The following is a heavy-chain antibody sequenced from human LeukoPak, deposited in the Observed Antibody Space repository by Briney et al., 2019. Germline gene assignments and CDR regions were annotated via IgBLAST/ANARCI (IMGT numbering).Heavy chain of an antibody. J-gene: IGHJ4*02. V-gene: IGHV3-30*18. CDR1: GFTFRNYA. Sequence: PGRALRLSCAASGFTFRNYAMYWVRQAPGKGLEWVAFTNYDGSDRCYADFVKGRFTVSRDSPKNTLYLQMNSLRTEDTAVYYCAKDLPDRYSLEYWGQGTMVTVPS. CDR2: TNYDGSDR. CDR3: AKDLPDRYSLEY. D-gene: IGHD2-15*01.